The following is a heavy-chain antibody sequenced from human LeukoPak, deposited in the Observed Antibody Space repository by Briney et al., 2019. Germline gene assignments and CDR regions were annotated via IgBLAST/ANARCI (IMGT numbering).Heavy chain of an antibody. Sequence: SETLSLTCAVYGGSFSDYYWSWIRQPPGKGLEWIGEINRSGSTYYNPSLKRRVTISVDTSKNQFSLKLSSVTAADTAVYYCARARDFWSGAPDYWGQGTLVTVSS. J-gene: IGHJ4*02. CDR3: ARARDFWSGAPDY. CDR1: GGSFSDYY. D-gene: IGHD3-3*01. V-gene: IGHV4-34*01. CDR2: INRSGST.